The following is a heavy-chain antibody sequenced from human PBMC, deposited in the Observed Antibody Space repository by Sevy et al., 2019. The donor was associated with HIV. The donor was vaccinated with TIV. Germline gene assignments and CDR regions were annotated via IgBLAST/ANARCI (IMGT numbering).Heavy chain of an antibody. CDR1: GFTFSSYA. CDR2: ISGSGGST. D-gene: IGHD3-3*01. J-gene: IGHJ6*02. Sequence: GGSLRLSCAASGFTFSSYAMSWVRQAPGKGLEWVAAISGSGGSTIYADSVKGRFTIFRDDSKNTLYLQMNSLIAEDTAVYYCAKAITIFGVVIIDYYYYGMDVWGQGTTVTVSS. CDR3: AKAITIFGVVIIDYYYYGMDV. V-gene: IGHV3-23*01.